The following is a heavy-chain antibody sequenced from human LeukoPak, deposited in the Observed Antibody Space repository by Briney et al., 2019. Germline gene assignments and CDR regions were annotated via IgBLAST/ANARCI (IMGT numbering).Heavy chain of an antibody. D-gene: IGHD2-15*01. CDR1: GYKFTTDY. CDR2: IYPDDSET. Sequence: GESLNISCKGSGYKFTTDYIGWVRQMPGKGLEWMGIIYPDDSETKYSPSFEGQVTMSVDKSITTAFLQWSSLRASDTAMYYCARQAYATRFDAFDIWGQGTMVTVSS. CDR3: ARQAYATRFDAFDI. V-gene: IGHV5-51*01. J-gene: IGHJ3*02.